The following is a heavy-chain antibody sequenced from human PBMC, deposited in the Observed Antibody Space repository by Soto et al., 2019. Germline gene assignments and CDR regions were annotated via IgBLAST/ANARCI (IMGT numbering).Heavy chain of an antibody. V-gene: IGHV5-51*01. CDR3: ARGPHHYFDYLYLDN. CDR2: IYPGDSDT. J-gene: IGHJ4*02. CDR1: GYSFSNYW. D-gene: IGHD3-22*01. Sequence: PGESLKISCQGSGYSFSNYWIVWVRQMPGKGLEWMGSIYPGDSDTRYGPSFQGQITSSADKSISTAYLQWSSLKASDTAMYYCARGPHHYFDYLYLDNWGQGTLVTVSS.